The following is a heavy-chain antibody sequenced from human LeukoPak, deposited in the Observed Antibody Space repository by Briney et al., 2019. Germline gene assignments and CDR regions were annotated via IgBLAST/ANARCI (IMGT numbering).Heavy chain of an antibody. D-gene: IGHD3-10*01. CDR3: ARGTYGSA. J-gene: IGHJ5*02. CDR2: ISWNSASI. Sequence: GGSLRLSCAASGFTFDDYAMHWVREAPGKGLEWVSGISWNSASIGYGDSVKGRFTISRDNAKNSLYLQMNSLRADDTAVYYCARGTYGSAWGQGTLVTVSS. V-gene: IGHV3-9*01. CDR1: GFTFDDYA.